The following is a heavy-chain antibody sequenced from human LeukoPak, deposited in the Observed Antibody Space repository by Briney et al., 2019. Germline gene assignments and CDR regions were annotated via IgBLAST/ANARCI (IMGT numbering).Heavy chain of an antibody. J-gene: IGHJ5*02. D-gene: IGHD3-22*01. CDR3: ATDSSGYGGWFDP. CDR2: ISGSGGST. CDR1: GFTFSTYG. V-gene: IGHV3-23*01. Sequence: LPGGSLRLSCAASGFTFSTYGMSWVRQAPGKRLEWVSAISGSGGSTYYADAVKGRFTISRDNAKNSLYLQMNSLRAEDTAVYYCATDSSGYGGWFDPWGQGTLVTVSS.